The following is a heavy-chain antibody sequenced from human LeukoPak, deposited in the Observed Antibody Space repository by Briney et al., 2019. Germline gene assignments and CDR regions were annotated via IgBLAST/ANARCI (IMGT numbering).Heavy chain of an antibody. CDR3: ASGSANWFDP. CDR1: GGSISSGGYY. Sequence: SETLSLTCTVSGGSISSGGYYWSWIRQPPGKGLEWIGYIYHSGSTYYNPSLKSRVIISVDTSKNQFSLKLSSVTAADTAVYYCASGSANWFDPWGQGTLVTVSS. V-gene: IGHV4-30-2*01. D-gene: IGHD1-26*01. J-gene: IGHJ5*02. CDR2: IYHSGST.